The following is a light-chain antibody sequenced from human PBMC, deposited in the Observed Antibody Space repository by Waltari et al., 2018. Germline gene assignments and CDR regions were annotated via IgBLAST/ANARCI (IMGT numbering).Light chain of an antibody. J-gene: IGLJ3*02. CDR1: GHKLRTGHD. CDR3: QSYDTSLSVV. CDR2: GSS. V-gene: IGLV1-40*01. Sequence: QSVLTQPPSVSGAPGPRVTIPCHGCGHKLRTGHDLHWYQHLPRAAPNLLIYGSSTRPLGVPDRFVGSTSGTSASLAITGLQAEDEADYYCQSYDTSLSVVFGGGTKLTVL.